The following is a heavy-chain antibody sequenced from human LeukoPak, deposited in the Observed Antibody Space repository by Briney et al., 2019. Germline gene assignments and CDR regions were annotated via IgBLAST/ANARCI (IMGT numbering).Heavy chain of an antibody. J-gene: IGHJ6*02. CDR3: AGVSKGYYYGMDV. CDR2: IYYSGST. V-gene: IGHV4-39*07. CDR1: GGSISSSSYQ. Sequence: SETLSLTCTVSGGSISSSSYQWGWIRQPPGKGLEWIGSIYYSGSTNHNPSLKSRVTISVDTSKNQFSLELSSVTAADTAVYYCAGVSKGYYYGMDVWGQGTTVTVSS.